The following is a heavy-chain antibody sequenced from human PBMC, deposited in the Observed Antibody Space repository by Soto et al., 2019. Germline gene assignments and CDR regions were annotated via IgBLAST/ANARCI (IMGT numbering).Heavy chain of an antibody. CDR2: ISGSGGST. D-gene: IGHD3-3*01. J-gene: IGHJ6*02. CDR3: ATSDWEWLLSYYGMDV. V-gene: IGHV3-23*01. CDR1: GFTFSSYA. Sequence: GGSLRLSCAASGFTFSSYAMSWVRQAPGKGLEWVSAISGSGGSTYYADSVKGRFTISRDNSKNTLYLQMNSLRAEDTAVYYCATSDWEWLLSYYGMDVWGQGTTVTVSS.